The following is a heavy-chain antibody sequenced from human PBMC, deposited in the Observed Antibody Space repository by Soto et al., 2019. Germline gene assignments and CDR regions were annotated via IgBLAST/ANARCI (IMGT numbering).Heavy chain of an antibody. J-gene: IGHJ5*02. Sequence: VQLVESGGGLVKPGGSLRLSCAASGFTFSSYAISWVRQAPGQGLEWMGGIIPIFGTANYAQKFQGRVTITADESTSTAYMELSSLRSEDTAVYYCASHSIAVAADNWFDPWGQGTLVTVSS. CDR3: ASHSIAVAADNWFDP. D-gene: IGHD6-19*01. V-gene: IGHV1-69*01. CDR2: IIPIFGTA. CDR1: GFTFSSYA.